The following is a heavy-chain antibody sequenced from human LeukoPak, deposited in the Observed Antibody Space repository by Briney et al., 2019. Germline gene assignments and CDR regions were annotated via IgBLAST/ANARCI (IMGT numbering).Heavy chain of an antibody. CDR3: ARSYYDSSDYYFDAFDI. Sequence: ASVKVSCKASGYTFTSYDINWVRQATGQGLEWMGWMNPNSGNTGYAQKFQGRVTITRNTSISTAYMELSSLRSEDTAVYYCARSYYDSSDYYFDAFDIWGQGTMVTVSS. V-gene: IGHV1-8*03. D-gene: IGHD3-22*01. CDR2: MNPNSGNT. J-gene: IGHJ3*02. CDR1: GYTFTSYD.